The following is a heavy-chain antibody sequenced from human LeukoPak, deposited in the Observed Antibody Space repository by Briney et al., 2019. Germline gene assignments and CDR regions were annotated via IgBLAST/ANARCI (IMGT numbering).Heavy chain of an antibody. CDR1: GYTFTSYW. D-gene: IGHD3-10*01. CDR3: ARAYRSGIDY. Sequence: GESLKISCKGSGYTFTSYWSGWVRQMLGKGLEGMGVIYPGDSDTRYSPSFRGQVTISADQSIGPAYLQWSSLQASAPAMYYWARAYRSGIDYWGQGTLVTVSS. J-gene: IGHJ4*02. V-gene: IGHV5-51*01. CDR2: IYPGDSDT.